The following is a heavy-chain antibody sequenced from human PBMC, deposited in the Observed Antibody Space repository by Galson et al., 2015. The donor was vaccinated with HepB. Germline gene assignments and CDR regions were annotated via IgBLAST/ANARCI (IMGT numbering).Heavy chain of an antibody. J-gene: IGHJ4*02. CDR3: ARGGVGGIYGRGLLDY. Sequence: SVKVSCKASGGTFSSYAISWVRQAPGQGLEWMGGIIPIFGTANYAQKFQGRVTITADESTSTAYMELSSLRSEDTAVYYCARGGVGGIYGRGLLDYCGQGTLVTVSS. CDR2: IIPIFGTA. D-gene: IGHD1-26*01. CDR1: GGTFSSYA. V-gene: IGHV1-69*13.